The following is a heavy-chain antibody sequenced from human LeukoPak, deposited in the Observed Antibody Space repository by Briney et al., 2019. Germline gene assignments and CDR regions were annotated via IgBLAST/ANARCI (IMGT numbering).Heavy chain of an antibody. CDR1: GGSISSSGYY. J-gene: IGHJ4*02. CDR2: ISYSGIT. D-gene: IGHD2-15*01. V-gene: IGHV4-39*01. Sequence: SETLSLTCIVSGGSISSSGYYWGWIRQLPGKGLEWIGSISYSGITHYNPPLKSRVTISADTSKNQFSLKLTSVTAVDTAVYYCARLAPFCSGGSCYRAAYFFDYWGQGTLATVSS. CDR3: ARLAPFCSGGSCYRAAYFFDY.